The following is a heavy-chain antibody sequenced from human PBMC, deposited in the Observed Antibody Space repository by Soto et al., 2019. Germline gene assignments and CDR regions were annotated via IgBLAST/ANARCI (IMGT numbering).Heavy chain of an antibody. CDR3: AANSLGGGSQGDV. J-gene: IGHJ6*02. CDR1: GDTFSSYS. V-gene: IGHV1-69*13. Sequence: ASVKVSCKASGDTFSSYSISWVRRAPGQGLEWMGGIVPIFGTTVYAPRLQGRVTITADGPTSTSYMELSGLTFEDTAVYYCAANSLGGGSQGDVWGQGTTVTVSS. CDR2: IVPIFGTT. D-gene: IGHD3-10*01.